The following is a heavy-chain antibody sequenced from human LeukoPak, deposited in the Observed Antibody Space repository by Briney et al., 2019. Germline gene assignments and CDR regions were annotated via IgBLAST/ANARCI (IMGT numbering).Heavy chain of an antibody. V-gene: IGHV4-28*01. D-gene: IGHD3-22*01. CDR3: ASSPNYYDSSGHTPFDY. Sequence: SDTLSLTCAVSGYSITSSSWWGWIRQPPGKGLEWIGYIYHSGSTYYNPSLKSRVTISVDRSKNQFSLKLSSVTAADTAVYYCASSPNYYDSSGHTPFDYWGQGTLVTVSS. CDR2: IYHSGST. J-gene: IGHJ4*02. CDR1: GYSITSSSW.